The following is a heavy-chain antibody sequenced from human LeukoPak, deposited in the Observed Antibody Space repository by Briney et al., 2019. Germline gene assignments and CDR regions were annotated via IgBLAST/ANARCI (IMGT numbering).Heavy chain of an antibody. V-gene: IGHV5-51*01. D-gene: IGHD3-16*01. CDR3: ARLRGYDYVWGRPNWFDP. J-gene: IGHJ5*02. CDR1: GYSFTSYW. Sequence: GESLKISCKGSGYSFTSYWIGWVRQMPGKGLEWMGIIYPGDSDTRYSPSFQGQVTISADKSISTAYLQWSSLKASDTAMYYCARLRGYDYVWGRPNWFDPWGQGTPVTVSS. CDR2: IYPGDSDT.